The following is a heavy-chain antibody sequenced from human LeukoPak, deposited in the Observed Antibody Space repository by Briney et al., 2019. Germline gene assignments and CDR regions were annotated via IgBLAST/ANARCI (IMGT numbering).Heavy chain of an antibody. D-gene: IGHD3-22*01. Sequence: ASVKVSCKASGYTFTSYYMHWVRQAPGQGLEWMGIINPSGGSTSYAQKFQGRVTITRNTSISTAYMELSSLRSEDTAVYYCARGPPPHYYDSSGYFNWGQGTLVTVSS. V-gene: IGHV1-46*01. CDR3: ARGPPPHYYDSSGYFN. J-gene: IGHJ4*02. CDR1: GYTFTSYY. CDR2: INPSGGST.